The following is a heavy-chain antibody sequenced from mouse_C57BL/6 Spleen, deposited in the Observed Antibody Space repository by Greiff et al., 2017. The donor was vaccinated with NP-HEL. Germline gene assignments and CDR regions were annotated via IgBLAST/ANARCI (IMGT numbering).Heavy chain of an antibody. J-gene: IGHJ4*01. V-gene: IGHV1-64*01. Sequence: QVQLQQSGAELVKPGASVKLSCKASGYTFTSYWMHWVKQRPGQGLEWIGMIHPNSGSTNYNEKFKSKATLTVDKSSSTAYMQLSSLTSEDSAVYYCASHYDYDSAMDYWGQGTSVTVSS. D-gene: IGHD2-4*01. CDR1: GYTFTSYW. CDR3: ASHYDYDSAMDY. CDR2: IHPNSGST.